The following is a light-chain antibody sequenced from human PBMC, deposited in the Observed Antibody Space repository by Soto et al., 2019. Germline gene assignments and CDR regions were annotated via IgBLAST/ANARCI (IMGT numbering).Light chain of an antibody. CDR2: EVS. CDR3: QSYDSGVTGSV. J-gene: IGLJ1*01. V-gene: IGLV2-14*01. CDR1: SSDVGSYDY. Sequence: QSVLTQPASVSGSPGQSITISCTGTSSDVGSYDYVSRYQQHPGKAPKLIIQEVSYRPSGVSNRFSGSKSGNTASLTISGLQAEDEADYYCQSYDSGVTGSVFGTGTKVTVL.